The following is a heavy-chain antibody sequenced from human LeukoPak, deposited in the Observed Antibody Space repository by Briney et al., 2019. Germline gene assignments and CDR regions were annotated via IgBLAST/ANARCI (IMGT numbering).Heavy chain of an antibody. CDR3: ARGSSATYFVY. Sequence: SETLSLTCTVSGGSITGHYWSWVRQPAGKGLEWIGRTDASGNTHYNPSLESRLTMSVDTSQNQFSLNLNSVTAADTAVYYCARGSSATYFVYWGQGALVTASS. D-gene: IGHD5-12*01. CDR1: GGSITGHY. V-gene: IGHV4-4*07. CDR2: TDASGNT. J-gene: IGHJ4*02.